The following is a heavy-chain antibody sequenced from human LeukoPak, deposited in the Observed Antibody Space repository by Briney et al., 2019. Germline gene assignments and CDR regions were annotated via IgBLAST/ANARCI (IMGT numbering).Heavy chain of an antibody. CDR2: ISSSSSTI. J-gene: IGHJ6*03. CDR1: GFTFSSYS. CDR3: ARVPHYSGSGSYYYYMDV. Sequence: PGGSLRLSCAASGFTFSSYSMNWVRQAPGKGLEWVSYISSSSSTIYYADSVKGRFTISRDNAKNSLYLQMNSLRVEDTAVFYCARVPHYSGSGSYYYYMDVWGKGTTVTVSS. V-gene: IGHV3-48*01. D-gene: IGHD3-10*01.